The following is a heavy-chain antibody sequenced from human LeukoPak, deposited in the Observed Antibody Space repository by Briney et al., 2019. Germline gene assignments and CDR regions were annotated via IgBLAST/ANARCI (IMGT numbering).Heavy chain of an antibody. CDR2: ISRSSSYT. J-gene: IGHJ4*02. V-gene: IGHV3-11*03. D-gene: IGHD6-19*01. Sequence: SGGSLRLSCAASGFTFSDYYMNWIRQAPGKGLEWLSTISRSSSYTNYADSVKGRFSISRGNAKNSLYLQMNSLGAEDTAVYYCAGGIAVAGTGFFDYWGQGTLVTVSS. CDR1: GFTFSDYY. CDR3: AGGIAVAGTGFFDY.